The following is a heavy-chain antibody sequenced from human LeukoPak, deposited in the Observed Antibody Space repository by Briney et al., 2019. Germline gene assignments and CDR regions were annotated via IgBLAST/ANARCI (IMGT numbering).Heavy chain of an antibody. V-gene: IGHV4-39*07. CDR1: GGSISSSSYY. J-gene: IGHJ4*02. D-gene: IGHD5-24*01. CDR2: IYYSGST. CDR3: ARVGDGYDRYFDY. Sequence: SETLSLTCTVSGGSISSSSYYWGWIRQPPGKGLEWIGSIYYSGSTYYNPSLKSRVTISVDTSKNQISLKLSSVTAADTAVYYCARVGDGYDRYFDYWGQGTLVTVSS.